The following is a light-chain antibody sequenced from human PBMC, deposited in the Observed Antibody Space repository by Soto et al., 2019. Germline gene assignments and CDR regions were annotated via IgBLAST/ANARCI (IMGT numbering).Light chain of an antibody. J-gene: IGKJ4*01. CDR2: DAS. CDR1: QCFRSS. CDR3: QQHSDWPLT. Sequence: VLLQSPVSLSLSPGERATLSCRARQCFRSSSAWSQQNPGQAPRLLIFDASNRATGIPVRFSGSGSGTDFTLTISSLEPDDLTVYYCQQHSDWPLTFGGGTRVEIK. V-gene: IGKV3D-11*03.